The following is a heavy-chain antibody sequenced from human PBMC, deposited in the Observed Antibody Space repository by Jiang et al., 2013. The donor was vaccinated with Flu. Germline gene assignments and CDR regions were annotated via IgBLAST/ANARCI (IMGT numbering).Heavy chain of an antibody. J-gene: IGHJ5*02. Sequence: AASGFTFSDYYMSWIRQAPGKGLEWVSYISSSGSTIYYADSVKGRFTISRDNAKNSLYLQMNSLRAEDTAVYYCTVVALRGGYYNWFDPWGQGTLVTVSS. CDR1: GFTFSDYY. D-gene: IGHD3-22*01. CDR3: TVVALRGGYYNWFDP. V-gene: IGHV3-11*01. CDR2: ISSSGSTI.